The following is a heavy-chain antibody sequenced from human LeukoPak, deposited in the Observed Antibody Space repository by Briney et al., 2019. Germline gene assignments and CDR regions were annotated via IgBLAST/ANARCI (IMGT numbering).Heavy chain of an antibody. CDR1: GFTFTNYA. CDR3: AKSQEDDSSGYYYSNFDC. V-gene: IGHV3-23*01. CDR2: ISGSGGSR. D-gene: IGHD3-22*01. J-gene: IGHJ4*02. Sequence: PGGSLRLSCAASGFTFTNYAMSWVRQAPGKGLEWVSAISGSGGSRYYADSVKGRFTISRDSSKNTLYLQMNSLRAEDTAVYYCAKSQEDDSSGYYYSNFDCWGQGTLVTVSS.